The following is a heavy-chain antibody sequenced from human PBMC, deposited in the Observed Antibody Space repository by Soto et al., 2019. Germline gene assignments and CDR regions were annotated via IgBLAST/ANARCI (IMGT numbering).Heavy chain of an antibody. CDR2: ISGSGGST. Sequence: EVQLLESGGGLVQPEGSLRLSCAASGFTFSSYAMSWVRQAPGKGLEWVSAISGSGGSTYYADSVKGRFTISRDKSKNTLYLQMNSLRAEDTAVYYCAKLGSYTGPADYWGQGTLVTVSS. J-gene: IGHJ4*02. D-gene: IGHD3-16*01. V-gene: IGHV3-23*01. CDR3: AKLGSYTGPADY. CDR1: GFTFSSYA.